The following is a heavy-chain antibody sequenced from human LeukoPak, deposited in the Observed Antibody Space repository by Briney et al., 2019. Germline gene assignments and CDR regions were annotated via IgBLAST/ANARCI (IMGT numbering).Heavy chain of an antibody. Sequence: PSETLSLTCTVSGYSISSGYYWGWIRQPPGKGLEWIGSIYPSRSTYYYPSLKSRVTISLDTSKNQFSLKLSSVTAADTAVYYCARAYFSSWYMNWFDPWGQGTLVTVSS. CDR3: ARAYFSSWYMNWFDP. D-gene: IGHD6-13*01. J-gene: IGHJ5*02. CDR1: GYSISSGYY. V-gene: IGHV4-38-2*02. CDR2: IYPSRST.